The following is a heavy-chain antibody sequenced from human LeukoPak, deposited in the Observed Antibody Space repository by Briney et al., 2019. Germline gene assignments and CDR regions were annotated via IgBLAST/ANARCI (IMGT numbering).Heavy chain of an antibody. J-gene: IGHJ4*02. V-gene: IGHV1-69*05. CDR1: GGTFRRYA. D-gene: IGHD1-26*01. CDR3: AGGEWGAYY. CDR2: IIPIIGTA. Sequence: ASVQDSCKASGGTFRRYAIRWVRQAPGKGLEWMGGIIPIIGTANYAQKFQGRVTITTDESTITAYMELSSLRSKDTAVYYCAGGEWGAYYWGQGTLVTVSS.